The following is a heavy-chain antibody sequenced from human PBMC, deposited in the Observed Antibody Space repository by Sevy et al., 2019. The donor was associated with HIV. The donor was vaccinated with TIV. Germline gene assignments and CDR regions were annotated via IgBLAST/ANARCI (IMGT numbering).Heavy chain of an antibody. V-gene: IGHV3-13*01. D-gene: IGHD3-9*01. Sequence: GGSLRLSCAASGFTFSSYDMHWVRQATGKGLEWVSAIGTAGDTYYPGSVKGRFTISRENAKNSLYLQMNSLRAGDTDGYYCARVPYILTGYALDIWGQGTMVTVSS. J-gene: IGHJ3*02. CDR1: GFTFSSYD. CDR2: IGTAGDT. CDR3: ARVPYILTGYALDI.